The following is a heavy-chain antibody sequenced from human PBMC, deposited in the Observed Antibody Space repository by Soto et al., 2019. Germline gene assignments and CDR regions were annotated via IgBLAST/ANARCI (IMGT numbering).Heavy chain of an antibody. CDR1: GVSFINAW. D-gene: IGHD4-17*01. J-gene: IGHJ4*02. CDR2: IKSRTDGGTI. CDR3: AVDQDYRLFAN. V-gene: IGHV3-15*05. Sequence: EVQLVESGGDVVKPGTTLRLSCEASGVSFINAWMSWVRQAPGKGLEWVGRIKSRTDGGTIEYGTPVKGRFTISREDSKNTVFLQMKSLQSDDTGVYFCAVDQDYRLFANWGQGTQVTV.